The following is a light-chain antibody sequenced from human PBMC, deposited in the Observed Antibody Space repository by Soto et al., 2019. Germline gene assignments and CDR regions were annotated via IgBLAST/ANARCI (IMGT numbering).Light chain of an antibody. J-gene: IGKJ5*01. CDR1: QSVGRY. Sequence: IVLTQSPAGLSLSPGERATPSCRASQSVGRYLAWYHWKPGKAPRLLIYNALYRATGIPDRFSGSGSETDFSLTSSSLEPEDFAIYYWQERSNWTSITFGQGTRLEIK. V-gene: IGKV3-11*01. CDR2: NAL. CDR3: QERSNWTSIT.